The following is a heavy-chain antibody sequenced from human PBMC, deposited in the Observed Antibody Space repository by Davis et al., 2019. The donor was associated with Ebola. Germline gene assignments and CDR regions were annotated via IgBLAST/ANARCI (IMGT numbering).Heavy chain of an antibody. CDR2: ISYDGSTK. CDR3: ARGPPILEWLYFDY. J-gene: IGHJ4*02. Sequence: SLNISCAASGFTFSSSGIHWVRHAPGKVLEWVAVISYDGSTKYYADSVKGRFTISRDNSTNTLYLQMNSLRAEDTAVYYCARGPPILEWLYFDYWGQGTLVTVSS. V-gene: IGHV3-33*01. D-gene: IGHD3-3*01. CDR1: GFTFSSSG.